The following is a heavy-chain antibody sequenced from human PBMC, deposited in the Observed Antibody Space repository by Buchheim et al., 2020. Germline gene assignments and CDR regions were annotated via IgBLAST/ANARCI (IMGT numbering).Heavy chain of an antibody. V-gene: IGHV4-4*02. CDR3: ARDINLRITMVRGVITLRYGMDV. Sequence: QVQLQESGPGLVKPSGTLSLTCAVSGGSISSSNWWSWVRQPPGKGLEWIGGIYHSGSTNYNPSLKSRVTISVDKSKNQFSLKLSSVTAADTAVYYCARDINLRITMVRGVITLRYGMDVWGQGTT. CDR1: GGSISSSNW. J-gene: IGHJ6*02. CDR2: IYHSGST. D-gene: IGHD3-10*01.